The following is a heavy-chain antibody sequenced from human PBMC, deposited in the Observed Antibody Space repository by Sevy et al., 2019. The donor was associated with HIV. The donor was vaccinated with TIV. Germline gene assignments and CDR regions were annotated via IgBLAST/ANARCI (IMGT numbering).Heavy chain of an antibody. CDR2: ISGSGGST. J-gene: IGHJ4*02. V-gene: IGHV3-23*01. CDR3: AKDLNPSLPLLWFGELPTLDFDY. CDR1: GFTFSSYA. Sequence: GGSLRLSCAASGFTFSSYAMSWVRQAPGKGLEWVSAISGSGGSTYYADSVKGRFTISRDNSKNRLYLQMNSLRAEDTAVYYCAKDLNPSLPLLWFGELPTLDFDYWGQGTLVTVSS. D-gene: IGHD3-10*01.